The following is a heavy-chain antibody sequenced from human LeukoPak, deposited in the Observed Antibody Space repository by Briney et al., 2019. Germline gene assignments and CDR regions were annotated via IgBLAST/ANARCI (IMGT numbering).Heavy chain of an antibody. D-gene: IGHD5-18*01. Sequence: HPGGSLRLSCAASGFTFSSYAMSWVRQAPGKGLEWVSAISGSGGSTYYADSVKGRFTISRDNSKNTLYLQMNSLRAEDTAVYYCAIPRGYSYGQFDHWGQGTLVTVSS. V-gene: IGHV3-23*01. J-gene: IGHJ4*02. CDR3: AIPRGYSYGQFDH. CDR1: GFTFSSYA. CDR2: ISGSGGST.